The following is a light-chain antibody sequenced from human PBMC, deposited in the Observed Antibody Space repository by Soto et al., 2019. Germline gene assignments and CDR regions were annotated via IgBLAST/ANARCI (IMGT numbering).Light chain of an antibody. V-gene: IGKV3-15*01. CDR2: GAS. CDR3: QQYNTWPLT. Sequence: EIVMTQSPATLSVSPGERATLSCRASQGVTTNLAWYQQKPGQAPRLLIYGASTRATGIPVRFSGSGSGTEFTLTISSLQSEDFAVYYCQQYNTWPLTFGGGTKVEIK. CDR1: QGVTTN. J-gene: IGKJ4*01.